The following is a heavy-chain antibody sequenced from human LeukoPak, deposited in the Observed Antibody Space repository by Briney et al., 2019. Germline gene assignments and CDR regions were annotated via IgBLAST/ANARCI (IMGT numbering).Heavy chain of an antibody. CDR1: GFSLRTGGGG. V-gene: IGHV2-5*02. CDR2: IYWDDDK. Sequence: QSGPTLVKPTQTLTLTCTFSGFSLRTGGGGVGWIRQPPGKALEWLALIYWDDDKRYSPSLKSRLTITKDTSKNQVVLTMTNMDPVDTATYYCAHTGGAFDIWGQGTMVTVSS. CDR3: AHTGGAFDI. D-gene: IGHD1-14*01. J-gene: IGHJ3*02.